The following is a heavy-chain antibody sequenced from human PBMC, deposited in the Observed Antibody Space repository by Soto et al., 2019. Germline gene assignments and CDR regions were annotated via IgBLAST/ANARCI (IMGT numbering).Heavy chain of an antibody. CDR1: GFTFSSSA. CDR3: AKGRGQNWNFDY. CDR2: ISHSGGTA. Sequence: EVQLLESGGGSVQPGGSLRLSCAASGFTFSSSAMHWVRRPPGKGLEWVSRISHSGGTAYYADSVKGRFSISRDSLVNTLYLQMNSLRAEDTAVYYCAKGRGQNWNFDYWGQGTLVTVSP. V-gene: IGHV3-23*01. D-gene: IGHD1-1*01. J-gene: IGHJ4*02.